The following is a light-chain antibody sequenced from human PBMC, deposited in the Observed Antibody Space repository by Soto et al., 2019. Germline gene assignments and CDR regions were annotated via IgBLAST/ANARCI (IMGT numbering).Light chain of an antibody. CDR1: QSVGNN. CDR3: QQDDNWPT. Sequence: EIVMTQSPATLSVSPGERATLSCRASQSVGNNLAWYQQKPGQTPRLLFYGASTRATGLPARFSGSGSGTEFTLTISSLPSEDFAVYYCQQDDNWPTFGQGTRLEIK. V-gene: IGKV3-15*01. J-gene: IGKJ5*01. CDR2: GAS.